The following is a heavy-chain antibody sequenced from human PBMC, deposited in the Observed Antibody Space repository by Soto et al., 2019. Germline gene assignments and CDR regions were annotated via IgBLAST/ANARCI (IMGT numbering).Heavy chain of an antibody. J-gene: IGHJ6*02. CDR3: SRGPYYYDSSGYSYYYGMDV. D-gene: IGHD3-22*01. CDR2: MHDSGSS. CDR1: GGSFSGYY. Sequence: SETLSLTCTVYGGSFSGYYWSWIRQPPGQGLEWIGEMHDSGSSNYNSSLKSRVTISLDTSKNQFSLSLSSVTAADTAVYYCSRGPYYYDSSGYSYYYGMDVWGQGTTVTVSS. V-gene: IGHV4-34*01.